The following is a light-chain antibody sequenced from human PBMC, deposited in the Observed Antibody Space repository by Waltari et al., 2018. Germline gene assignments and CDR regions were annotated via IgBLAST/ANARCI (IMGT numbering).Light chain of an antibody. J-gene: IGLJ1*01. CDR1: SSDIGSFNL. CDR2: EVS. Sequence: QSALTQTASVSGSPGQSITISCTGTSSDIGSFNLVSWYQQHPGKAPKLMIYEVSQRPSGVSNRFSGSKSANTAFLTISGLQAEDEADYYCCSYAGTIPFVFGTGTKVTVL. CDR3: CSYAGTIPFV. V-gene: IGLV2-23*02.